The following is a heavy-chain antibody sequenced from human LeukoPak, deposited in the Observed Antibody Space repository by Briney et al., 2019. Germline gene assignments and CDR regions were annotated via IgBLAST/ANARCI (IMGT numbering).Heavy chain of an antibody. CDR3: AAWDFWRGSGIDY. CDR1: GFTFSDYY. Sequence: GGSLRRSCAASGFTFSDYYMSWIRQAPGKGLEWISYISNSGTTVYYSDSVTGRFTISRDNAKNSLYLQMNSLRAEDTAVYYCAAWDFWRGSGIDYWGQGTLVTVSS. D-gene: IGHD3-3*01. CDR2: ISNSGTTV. J-gene: IGHJ4*02. V-gene: IGHV3-11*01.